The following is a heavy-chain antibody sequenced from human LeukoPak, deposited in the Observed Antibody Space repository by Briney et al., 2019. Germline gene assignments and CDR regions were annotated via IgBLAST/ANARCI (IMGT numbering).Heavy chain of an antibody. CDR2: IRSKAYGGTT. CDR3: TRDCSSTSCYRQMFDY. Sequence: GGSLRLSCTASGFTFGDYAMSWVRQAPGKGLEWVGFIRSKAYGGTTEYAASVKGRFTISRDDSKSIAYLQMNSLKTEDTAVYYCTRDCSSTSCYRQMFDYWGQGTLVTVSS. CDR1: GFTFGDYA. V-gene: IGHV3-49*04. D-gene: IGHD2-2*01. J-gene: IGHJ4*02.